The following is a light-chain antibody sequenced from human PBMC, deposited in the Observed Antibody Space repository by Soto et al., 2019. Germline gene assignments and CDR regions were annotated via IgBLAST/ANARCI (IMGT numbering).Light chain of an antibody. Sequence: IVLTQSPDTLSLSPGERASLSCRTSQSVSSVFLAWYQQKPGQAPRLVIYAASNRATGIPDRFSGSGSGTDFTRTISRLAPGEFEVYYWQQYCRSPRTFGGGTKVEIK. CDR3: QQYCRSPRT. J-gene: IGKJ4*01. CDR2: AAS. V-gene: IGKV3-20*01. CDR1: QSVSSVF.